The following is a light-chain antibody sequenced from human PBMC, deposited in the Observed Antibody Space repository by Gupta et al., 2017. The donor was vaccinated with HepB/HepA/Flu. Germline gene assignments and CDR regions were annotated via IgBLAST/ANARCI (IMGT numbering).Light chain of an antibody. CDR1: SSDVGGYNY. Sequence: QPASVSGSPGQSIAISCTGTSSDVGGYNYVSWYQQHPGKVPKLMIYDVSNRPSGVSDRFSGSKSANTASLTISGLQAEDEADYYCSSYTSSGIDVFGTATKLTVL. CDR2: DVS. CDR3: SSYTSSGIDV. V-gene: IGLV2-14*01. J-gene: IGLJ1*01.